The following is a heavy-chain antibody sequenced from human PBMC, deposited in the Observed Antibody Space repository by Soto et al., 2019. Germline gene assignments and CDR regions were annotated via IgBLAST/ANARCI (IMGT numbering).Heavy chain of an antibody. Sequence: SETLSLTCTVSGGSISSYYWSWIRQPPGKGLEWIGYIYYSGSTNYNPSLKSRVTISVDTSKNQFSLKLSSVTAADTAVYYCARVGGYDFWSGSWFDPWGQGTLVTVSS. D-gene: IGHD3-3*01. CDR3: ARVGGYDFWSGSWFDP. V-gene: IGHV4-59*01. CDR1: GGSISSYY. J-gene: IGHJ5*02. CDR2: IYYSGST.